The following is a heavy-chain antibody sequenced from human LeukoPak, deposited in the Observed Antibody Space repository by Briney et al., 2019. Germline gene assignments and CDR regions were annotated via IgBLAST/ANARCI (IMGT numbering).Heavy chain of an antibody. CDR1: GGSISSYH. CDR2: IYYTGST. CDR3: TRSLGVVIHGGMDV. D-gene: IGHD3-3*01. Sequence: PSETLSLTCTVPGGSISSYHWSWIRQPPGKGLEWIGHIYYTGSTNYNPSLKSRVTISLDTSKNQFSLKLSSVTAADTAVYYCTRSLGVVIHGGMDVWGQGTTVTVSS. J-gene: IGHJ6*02. V-gene: IGHV4-59*01.